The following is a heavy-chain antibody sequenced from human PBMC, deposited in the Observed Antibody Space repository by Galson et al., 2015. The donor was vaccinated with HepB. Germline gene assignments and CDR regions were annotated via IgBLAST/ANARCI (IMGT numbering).Heavy chain of an antibody. D-gene: IGHD1-26*01. V-gene: IGHV3-15*01. CDR1: GFTFSNAW. J-gene: IGHJ6*02. CDR2: IKSKTDGGTT. CDR3: TTVAIVGATVGYYHYGMDV. Sequence: SLRLSCAASGFTFSNAWMSWVRQVPGKGLEWVGRIKSKTDGGTTDYAAPVKGRFTISRDDSKNTLYLQMNSLKTEDTAVYYCTTVAIVGATVGYYHYGMDVWGQGTTVTVSS.